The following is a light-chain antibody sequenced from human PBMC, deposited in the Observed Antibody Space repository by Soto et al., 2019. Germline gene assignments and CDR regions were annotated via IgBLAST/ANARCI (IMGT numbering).Light chain of an antibody. J-gene: IGLJ1*01. Sequence: QSVLTQPASVSGSPGQSITISCTGTSSDVGGYNYVSWYQQHPGKAPKLMIYEVSNRPSGVSNRFSGSKSGNAASLTISGIQAEEEADSYCGSYRRNKSPYVFGTGTKVTVL. V-gene: IGLV2-14*01. CDR1: SSDVGGYNY. CDR3: GSYRRNKSPYV. CDR2: EVS.